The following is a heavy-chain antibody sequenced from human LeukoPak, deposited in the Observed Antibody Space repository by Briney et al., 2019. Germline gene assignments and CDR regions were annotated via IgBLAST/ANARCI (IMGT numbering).Heavy chain of an antibody. J-gene: IGHJ4*02. CDR2: IYYSGST. Sequence: SSETLSLTCTVSGGSISSSSYYWGWIRQPPGKGLEWIGSIYYSGSTYYNPSLKSRVTISVDTSKNQFSLKLSSVTAADTAVYYCARDLAVWSGYSFDYWGQGTLVTVSS. D-gene: IGHD3-3*01. CDR1: GGSISSSSYY. CDR3: ARDLAVWSGYSFDY. V-gene: IGHV4-39*02.